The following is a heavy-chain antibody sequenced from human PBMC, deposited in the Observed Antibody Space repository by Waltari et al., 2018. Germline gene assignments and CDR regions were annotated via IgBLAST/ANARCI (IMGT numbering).Heavy chain of an antibody. J-gene: IGHJ4*02. CDR1: GFTFSSYW. CDR2: IKQDGSEK. V-gene: IGHV3-7*01. CDR3: ARTYYYYDSSGRSGLY. Sequence: EVQLVESGGGLVQPGGSLRLSCAASGFTFSSYWMSWVRQAPGKGREWVANIKQDGSEKYYVDSVKGRFTISRDNAKNSLYLQMNSLRAEDTAVYYCARTYYYYDSSGRSGLYWGQGTLVTVSS. D-gene: IGHD3-22*01.